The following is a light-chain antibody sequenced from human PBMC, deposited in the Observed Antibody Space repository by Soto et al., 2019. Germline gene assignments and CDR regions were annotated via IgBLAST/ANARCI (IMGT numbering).Light chain of an antibody. CDR1: QGISSY. Sequence: DIPLTQSPSFLSASVGDRVTITCRASQGISSYLAWYQQKPGKAPKLLIYAASTLQSGVPSRFSGSGSGTQFTLTFSSLQPEDFATYYCQQLNSYPVTFGQGTKVEIK. V-gene: IGKV1-9*01. CDR3: QQLNSYPVT. CDR2: AAS. J-gene: IGKJ1*01.